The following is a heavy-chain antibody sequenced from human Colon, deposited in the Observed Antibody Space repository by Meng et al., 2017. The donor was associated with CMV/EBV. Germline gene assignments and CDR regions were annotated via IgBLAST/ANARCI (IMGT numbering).Heavy chain of an antibody. V-gene: IGHV4-61*01. J-gene: IGHJ4*02. CDR3: AKGDMVRGVIDY. Sequence: SETLSLTCTVSGGSVSSGHYYWSWIRQSPGKRLEFIGYIFVRGSANYNPSLRSRVTISVDTSKNQFSLELTSVTAADTAVYYCAKGDMVRGVIDYWGQGTLVTVSS. D-gene: IGHD3-10*01. CDR1: GGSVSSGHYY. CDR2: IFVRGSA.